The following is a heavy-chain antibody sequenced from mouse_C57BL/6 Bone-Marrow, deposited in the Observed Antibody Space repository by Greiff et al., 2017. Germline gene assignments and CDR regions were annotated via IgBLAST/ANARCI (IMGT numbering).Heavy chain of an antibody. Sequence: QVQLQQPGAELVMPGASVKLSCKASGYTFTSYWMHWVKPRPGQGLEWIGEIDPSDSYTNYNQKFKGKSTLTVDKSSSTAYMQLRSLTSEDSAVYYCARDDYTKGAMDYWGQGTSVTVSS. D-gene: IGHD2-12*01. CDR1: GYTFTSYW. CDR2: IDPSDSYT. J-gene: IGHJ4*01. CDR3: ARDDYTKGAMDY. V-gene: IGHV1-69*01.